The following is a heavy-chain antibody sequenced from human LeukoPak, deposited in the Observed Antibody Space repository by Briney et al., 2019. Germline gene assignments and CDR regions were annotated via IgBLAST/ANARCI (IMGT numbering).Heavy chain of an antibody. V-gene: IGHV1-2*02. D-gene: IGHD2-2*01. CDR1: GYTFTGYY. J-gene: IGHJ4*02. CDR2: INPNSGGT. CDR3: ARDSGYQLLRALDY. Sequence: GASVKVSYKASGYTFTGYYMHWVRQAPGQGLEWMGWINPNSGGTNYAQKFQGRVTMTRDTSISTAYMELSRLRSDDTAVYYCARDSGYQLLRALDYWGQGTLVTVSS.